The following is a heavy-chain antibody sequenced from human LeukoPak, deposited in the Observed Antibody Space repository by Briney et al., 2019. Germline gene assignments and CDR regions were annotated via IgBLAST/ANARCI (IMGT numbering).Heavy chain of an antibody. CDR1: GGSISSSSYY. CDR2: IYYSGST. Sequence: SETLSLTCTVSGGSISSSSYYWGWIRQPPGKGLEWIGSIYYSGSTYYNPSLKSRVTISVDTSKNQFSLKLSSVTAADTAVYYCARDRGYYYDSSGYPGGYYYYYMDVWGKGTTVTISS. CDR3: ARDRGYYYDSSGYPGGYYYYYMDV. D-gene: IGHD3-22*01. V-gene: IGHV4-39*07. J-gene: IGHJ6*03.